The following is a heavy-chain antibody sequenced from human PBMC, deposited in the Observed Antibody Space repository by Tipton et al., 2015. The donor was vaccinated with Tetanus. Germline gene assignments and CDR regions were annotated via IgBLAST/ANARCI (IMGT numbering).Heavy chain of an antibody. CDR2: MNPNSGNT. CDR1: GYTFTSYD. D-gene: IGHD5-18*01. V-gene: IGHV1-8*01. CDR3: ARAMVTRYYYYYGMDV. J-gene: IGHJ6*02. Sequence: QSGPEVKKPGASVKVSCKASGYTFTSYDINWVRQATGQGLEWMGWMNPNSGNTGYAQKFQGRVTMTRNTSISTAYMELSSLRSEDTAVYYCARAMVTRYYYYYGMDVWGQGTTVAVSS.